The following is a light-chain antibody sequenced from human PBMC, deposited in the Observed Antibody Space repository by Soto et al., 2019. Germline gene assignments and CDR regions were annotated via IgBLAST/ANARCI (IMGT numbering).Light chain of an antibody. CDR2: GAS. CDR1: QSVSSN. Sequence: EIVMTQSPATLSVSPGERATLSCRASQSVSSNLAWYQQKPGQAPRLLIYGASTRAAGIPARFSGSVSGIEFILTISSLQFEYLAVYYCQQYKNGWAFGLVTKVEIK. V-gene: IGKV3-15*01. CDR3: QQYKNGWA. J-gene: IGKJ1*01.